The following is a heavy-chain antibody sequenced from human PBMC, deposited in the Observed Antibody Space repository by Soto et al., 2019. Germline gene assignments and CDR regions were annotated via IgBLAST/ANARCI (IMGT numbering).Heavy chain of an antibody. D-gene: IGHD3-16*02. Sequence: SGPTLVNPTQTLTLTCTFSGFSLSTSGMCVSWIRQPPGKALEWLALIDWDDDKYYSASLKTRLTISKDTSKNQVVLTMTNMDHVDTATYYCARTRTILRLGELSLFDYWGQGTLVTVSS. J-gene: IGHJ4*02. CDR3: ARTRTILRLGELSLFDY. CDR2: IDWDDDK. CDR1: GFSLSTSGMC. V-gene: IGHV2-70*01.